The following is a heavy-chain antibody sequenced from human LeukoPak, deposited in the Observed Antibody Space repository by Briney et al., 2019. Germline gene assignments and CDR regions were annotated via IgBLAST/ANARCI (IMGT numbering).Heavy chain of an antibody. V-gene: IGHV3-15*01. CDR3: TTSYYGSGSSIDY. D-gene: IGHD3-10*01. J-gene: IGHJ4*02. Sequence: PGGSLRLSCAASGFTFSNAWMSWVRQAPGKGLEWVGRIKSKTDGGTTVYAAPVKGRFTISRDDSKNTLYLQMNSLKTEDTAVYYCTTSYYGSGSSIDYWGQGTLVTVSS. CDR2: IKSKTDGGTT. CDR1: GFTFSNAW.